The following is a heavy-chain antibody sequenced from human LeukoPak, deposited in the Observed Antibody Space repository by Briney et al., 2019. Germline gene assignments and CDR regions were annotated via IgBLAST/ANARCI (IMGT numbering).Heavy chain of an antibody. CDR2: IYYSGST. Sequence: PSETLSLTCTVSGGSISSSSYYWGWIRQPPGKGLEWIGSIYYSGSTYYNPSLKSRVTISVDTSKNQFSLKLSSVTAADTAVYYCARLRGRSSWPQRIYWGQGTLVTVSS. J-gene: IGHJ4*02. CDR3: ARLRGRSSWPQRIY. CDR1: GGSISSSSYY. V-gene: IGHV4-39*01. D-gene: IGHD6-13*01.